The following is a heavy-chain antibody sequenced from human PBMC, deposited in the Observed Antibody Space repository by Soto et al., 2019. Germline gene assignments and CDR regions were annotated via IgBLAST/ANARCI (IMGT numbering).Heavy chain of an antibody. V-gene: IGHV1-2*02. D-gene: IGHD2-15*01. CDR1: GYTFTGYY. CDR2: INPNSGGT. CDR3: ARDQTVSVVNYYYGMDV. J-gene: IGHJ6*02. Sequence: PSVKVSCKASGYTFTGYYMHWVRQAPGQGLEWMGWINPNSGGTNYAQKFQGRVAMTRDTSISTAYMELSRLRSDDTAVYYCARDQTVSVVNYYYGMDVWGQGTTVTVSS.